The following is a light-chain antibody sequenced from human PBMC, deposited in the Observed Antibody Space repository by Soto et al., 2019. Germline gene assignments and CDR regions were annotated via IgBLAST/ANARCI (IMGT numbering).Light chain of an antibody. Sequence: EKVITQCPAKVRVSSGERATLSCRASQSVSSKLAWYQQKPGQATRLLIYGASTRATGIPGRFSGSGSGIEFTLTISSLQSEDFAVYYCQQYNNWPRITFGQGTRLEI. CDR3: QQYNNWPRIT. J-gene: IGKJ5*01. V-gene: IGKV3D-15*01. CDR2: GAS. CDR1: QSVSSK.